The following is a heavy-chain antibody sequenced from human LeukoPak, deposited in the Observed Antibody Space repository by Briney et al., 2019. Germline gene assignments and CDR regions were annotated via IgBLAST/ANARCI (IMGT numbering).Heavy chain of an antibody. CDR1: GYTFTGYY. D-gene: IGHD6-19*01. CDR3: ASVTYSSFSPFDY. J-gene: IGHJ4*02. Sequence: ASVKVSCKASGYTFTGYYMHWVRQAPGQGLEWMGWINPKSGGTNYAQKFQGRVTMTRDTSISTAYMELSRLRSDDTAVYYCASVTYSSFSPFDYWGQGTLVTVSS. CDR2: INPKSGGT. V-gene: IGHV1-2*02.